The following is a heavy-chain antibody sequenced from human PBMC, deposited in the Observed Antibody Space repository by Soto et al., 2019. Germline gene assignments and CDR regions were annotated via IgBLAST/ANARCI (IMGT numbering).Heavy chain of an antibody. Sequence: QVQLQESGPGLVKPSQTLSLTCAVSGASLSSVGYYWHCIRPHPGKGLEWLGYIFDSGTTYYRPSLKSRLAISADTSNNLFSLRLTSVTAADTAVYYCARGWQIVTGTYDYWGQGTLVTVSS. CDR2: IFDSGTT. CDR3: ARGWQIVTGTYDY. CDR1: GASLSSVGYY. V-gene: IGHV4-31*11. J-gene: IGHJ4*02. D-gene: IGHD1-20*01.